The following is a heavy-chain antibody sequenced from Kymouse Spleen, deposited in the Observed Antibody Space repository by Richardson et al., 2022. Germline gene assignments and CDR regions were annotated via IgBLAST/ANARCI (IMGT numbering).Heavy chain of an antibody. CDR1: GGSFSGYY. Sequence: QVQLQQWGAGLLKPSETLSLTCAVYGGSFSGYYWSWIRQPPGKGLEWIGEINHSGSTNYNPSLKSRVTISVDTSKNQFSLKLSSVTAADTAVYYCAREDNWNYDNWFDPWGQGTLVTVSS. D-gene: IGHD1-7*01. J-gene: IGHJ5*02. V-gene: IGHV4-34*01. CDR2: INHSGST. CDR3: AREDNWNYDNWFDP.